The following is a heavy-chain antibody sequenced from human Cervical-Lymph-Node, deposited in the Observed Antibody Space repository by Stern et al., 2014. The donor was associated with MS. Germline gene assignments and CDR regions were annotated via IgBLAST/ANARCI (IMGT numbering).Heavy chain of an antibody. J-gene: IGHJ4*02. V-gene: IGHV3-9*01. CDR1: GFTFDDYA. D-gene: IGHD4-17*01. CDR2: ISWNSGSI. Sequence: EVQLVESGGGLVQPGRSLRLSCAASGFTFDDYAMHWVRQAPGKGLEWVSGISWNSGSIGYADSVKGRFTISRDNAKNSLYLQMNSLRAEDTALYYCAKAPTVTTEGPFDYWGQGTLVTVSS. CDR3: AKAPTVTTEGPFDY.